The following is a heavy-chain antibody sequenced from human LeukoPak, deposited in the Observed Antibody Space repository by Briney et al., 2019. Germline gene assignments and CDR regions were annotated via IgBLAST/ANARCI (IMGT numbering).Heavy chain of an antibody. CDR1: GFTFSSYG. Sequence: GGSLRLSCVASGFTFSSYGMSWVRQAPGKGLEWVSTISGSGGSGGSTYYADSVKGRFTISRDNSKNTLYLQMNSLRAEDTAVYYCARRAGAYSHPYDYWGQGTLVTVSS. CDR2: ISGSGGSGGST. CDR3: ARRAGAYSHPYDY. J-gene: IGHJ4*02. D-gene: IGHD4/OR15-4a*01. V-gene: IGHV3-23*01.